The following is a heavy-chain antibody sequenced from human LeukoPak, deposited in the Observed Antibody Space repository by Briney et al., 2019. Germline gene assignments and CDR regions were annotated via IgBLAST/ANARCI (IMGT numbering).Heavy chain of an antibody. CDR3: ARVPTMVRGVIIPGAFDI. D-gene: IGHD3-10*01. J-gene: IGHJ3*02. Sequence: GGSLRLSCAASGFTFSTYAMSWVRQAPGKGLEWVSVVGGNGDSTYYADSVKGRFTISRDISKNTLYLQMNSLRAEDTALYYCARVPTMVRGVIIPGAFDIWGQGTMVTVSS. CDR1: GFTFSTYA. V-gene: IGHV3-23*01. CDR2: VGGNGDST.